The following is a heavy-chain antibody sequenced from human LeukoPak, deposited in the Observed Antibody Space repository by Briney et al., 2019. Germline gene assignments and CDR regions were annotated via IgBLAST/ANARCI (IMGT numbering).Heavy chain of an antibody. CDR2: IWYDGSDT. CDR3: ARDRSLRYFDY. J-gene: IGHJ4*02. CDR1: RFSFRNHG. V-gene: IGHV3-33*01. Sequence: GRSLRLSCAASRFSFRNHGMHWVRQAPGKGLEWVAVIWYDGSDTYYKDSVKGRFTISRDNSKNTLYLQMNSLRVEDTAVYYCARDRSLRYFDYWGQGTVVTVSS.